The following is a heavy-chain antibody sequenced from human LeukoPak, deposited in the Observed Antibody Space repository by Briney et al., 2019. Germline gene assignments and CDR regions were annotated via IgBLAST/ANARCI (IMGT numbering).Heavy chain of an antibody. CDR1: GGSISSSSYY. D-gene: IGHD1-26*01. V-gene: IGHV4-61*02. Sequence: SETLSLTCTVSGGSISSSSYYWGWIRQPAGKGLEWIGRIYTSGSTNYNPSLKSRVTISVDTSKNQFSLKLSSVTAADTAVYYCARVVGATVHYYYYYYMDVWGKGTTVTVSS. J-gene: IGHJ6*03. CDR2: IYTSGST. CDR3: ARVVGATVHYYYYYYMDV.